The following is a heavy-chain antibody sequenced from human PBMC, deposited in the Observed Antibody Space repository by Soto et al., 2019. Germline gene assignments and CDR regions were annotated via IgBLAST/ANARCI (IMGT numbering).Heavy chain of an antibody. V-gene: IGHV1-2*02. CDR1: GYILRSNY. CDR3: ARDLIVDGPDNYAMDI. J-gene: IGHJ6*02. Sequence: ASVEVSCKASGYILRSNYIHWVRQAPGEGLEWLGWINPNSSGTVYAQKFQGRVTMTRDTSLTTAYMQLNRLTPDDTAVYYCARDLIVDGPDNYAMDIWGQGTTVTVSS. CDR2: INPNSSGT. D-gene: IGHD3-22*01.